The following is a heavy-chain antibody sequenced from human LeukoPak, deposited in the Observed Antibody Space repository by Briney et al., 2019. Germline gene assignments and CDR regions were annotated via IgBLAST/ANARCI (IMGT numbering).Heavy chain of an antibody. V-gene: IGHV4-34*01. J-gene: IGHJ4*02. Sequence: SETLSLTCAVYVGSPSGYYWSGIRHPPRKGLGCVGEINHSGSTNYNPSLKSRVTISVDTSKNQFSLKLSSVTAADTAVYYCARIAGTTDRPPSSFYYWGQGTLVTVSS. CDR1: VGSPSGYY. D-gene: IGHD1-20*01. CDR2: INHSGST. CDR3: ARIAGTTDRPPSSFYY.